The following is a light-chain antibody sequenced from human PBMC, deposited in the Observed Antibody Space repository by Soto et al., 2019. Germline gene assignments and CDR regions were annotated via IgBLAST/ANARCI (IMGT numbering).Light chain of an antibody. CDR1: QSISSW. CDR2: KAS. Sequence: IQMTQSPSTLSASVGDRVTIICRASQSISSWLAWYQQKAGKAPKLLISKASNLDSGVPSRFSGSGSGTEFNLTISSLQPEDFATYYCQQYNSYRGTFGQGTKVDIK. V-gene: IGKV1-5*03. CDR3: QQYNSYRGT. J-gene: IGKJ1*01.